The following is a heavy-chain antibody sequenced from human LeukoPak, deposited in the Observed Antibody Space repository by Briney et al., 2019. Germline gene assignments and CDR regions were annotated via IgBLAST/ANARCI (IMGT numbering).Heavy chain of an antibody. Sequence: QPGGSLRLSCAASGFTFSSYAMHWVRQAPGKRLEWVAVISYDGSNKYYADSVKGRFTISRDNSKNTLYLQMNSLRAEDTAVYYCAKIIAAAGNFDYWGQGTLVTVSS. V-gene: IGHV3-30*01. CDR3: AKIIAAAGNFDY. J-gene: IGHJ4*02. CDR1: GFTFSSYA. CDR2: ISYDGSNK. D-gene: IGHD6-13*01.